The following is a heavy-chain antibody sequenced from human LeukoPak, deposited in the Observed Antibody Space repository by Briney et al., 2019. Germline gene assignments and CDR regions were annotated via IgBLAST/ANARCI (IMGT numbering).Heavy chain of an antibody. J-gene: IGHJ4*02. CDR2: IYSTGTT. Sequence: PGGSLRLSCAVSGFTVTHNYVSWVRQAPGKGLEWVSVIYSTGTTKYAASVNGRFTISRDDYKNTVSLQMDSLRVEDTAVYYCAKRVTQFGGEFAPFDYWGQGTLVTVSS. D-gene: IGHD3-16*01. CDR1: GFTVTHNY. V-gene: IGHV3-66*01. CDR3: AKRVTQFGGEFAPFDY.